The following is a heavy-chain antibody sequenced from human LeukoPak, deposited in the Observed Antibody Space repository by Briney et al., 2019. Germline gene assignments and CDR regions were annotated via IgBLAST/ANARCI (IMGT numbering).Heavy chain of an antibody. J-gene: IGHJ4*02. Sequence: GGSLRLSCAASGFTFSSYAMSWVRQAPGKRLEWVSAISDSGGSTYYTDSVKGRFTVSRDNSKSTLYLQMNSLRAEDTAVYYCAKTSYHGSGSYYDFWGQGTLVTVSS. CDR2: ISDSGGST. CDR1: GFTFSSYA. CDR3: AKTSYHGSGSYYDF. D-gene: IGHD3-10*01. V-gene: IGHV3-23*01.